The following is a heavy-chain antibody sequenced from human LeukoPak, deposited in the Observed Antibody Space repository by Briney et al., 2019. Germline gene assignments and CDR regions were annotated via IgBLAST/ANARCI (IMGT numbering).Heavy chain of an antibody. CDR1: GFTFSSYS. CDR2: ISSSSSYI. D-gene: IGHD2-2*02. CDR3: ARVRCSSTSCYTGWSPSLYMDV. J-gene: IGHJ6*03. V-gene: IGHV3-21*01. Sequence: GGSLRLSCAASGFTFSSYSMNWVRQAPGKGLEWVSSISSSSSYIYYADSVKGRFTISRDNAKNSLYLQMNSLRAEDTAVYYCARVRCSSTSCYTGWSPSLYMDVWGKGTTVTVSS.